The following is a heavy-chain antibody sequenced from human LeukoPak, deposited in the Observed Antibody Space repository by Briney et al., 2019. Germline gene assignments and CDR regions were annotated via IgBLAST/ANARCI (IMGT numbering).Heavy chain of an antibody. J-gene: IGHJ6*03. D-gene: IGHD5-24*01. CDR2: ISSSSSYI. CDR3: ARVGQRWLQFDYYYMDV. CDR1: GFTFSSYS. Sequence: GGSLRLSCAASGFTFSSYSMNWVRQAPGKGLEWASSISSSSSYIYYADSVKGRFTISRDNAKNSLYLQMNSLRAEDTAVYYCARVGQRWLQFDYYYMDVWGKGTTVTVSS. V-gene: IGHV3-21*01.